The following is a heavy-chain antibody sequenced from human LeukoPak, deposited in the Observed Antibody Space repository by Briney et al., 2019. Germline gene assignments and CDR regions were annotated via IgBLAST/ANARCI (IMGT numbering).Heavy chain of an antibody. D-gene: IGHD1-14*01. V-gene: IGHV4-30-4*01. CDR3: ARERNQYYGMDV. CDR2: IYYSGST. J-gene: IGHJ6*02. CDR1: GGSISSGDYY. Sequence: SETLSLTCTVSGGSISSGDYYWSWIRQPPGKGLEWIGYIYYSGSTYYNPSLKSRVTISVDTSKNQFSLKLSSVTAADTAVYYCARERNQYYGMDVWGQGTTVTVSS.